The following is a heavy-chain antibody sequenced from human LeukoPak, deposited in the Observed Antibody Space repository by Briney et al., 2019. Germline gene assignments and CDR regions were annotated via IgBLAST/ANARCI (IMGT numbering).Heavy chain of an antibody. V-gene: IGHV4-39*01. Sequence: SETLSLTCTVSGGSISSSSYYWVWIRQPPGKGLEWIGSIYYSGSTYYNPSLKSRVTISVDTSKNQFSLKLSSVTAADTAVYYCARRGGAAAALDYWGQGTLVTVSS. D-gene: IGHD6-13*01. CDR1: GGSISSSSYY. CDR3: ARRGGAAAALDY. CDR2: IYYSGST. J-gene: IGHJ4*02.